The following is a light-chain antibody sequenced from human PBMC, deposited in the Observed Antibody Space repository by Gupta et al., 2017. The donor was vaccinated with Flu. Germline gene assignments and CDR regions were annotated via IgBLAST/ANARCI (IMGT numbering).Light chain of an antibody. CDR2: EVS. V-gene: IGLV2-11*01. CDR3: SSHAGRVTWV. Sequence: QPAPPQPRSVFWSPGRPGTIPSPGSSTDVGASNRVSWYQQRPGKAPKLILYEVSARPSGVPDRFSGSKSGNTASLSISGLQADDEADYYCSSHAGRVTWVFGTGTTVTVL. CDR1: STDVGASNR. J-gene: IGLJ1*01.